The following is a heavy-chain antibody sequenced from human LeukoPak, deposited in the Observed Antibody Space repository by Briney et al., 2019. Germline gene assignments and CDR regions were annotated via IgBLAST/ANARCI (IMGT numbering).Heavy chain of an antibody. V-gene: IGHV4-39*01. D-gene: IGHD6-6*01. CDR3: ARLGGYSSSSGWFDP. Sequence: SETLSLPCTVSGGSISSSSYYWGWIRQPPGKGLEWIGSIYYSGSTYYNSSLKSRVTISVDTSKNQFSLKLSSVTAADTAVYYCARLGGYSSSSGWFDPWGQGTLVTVSS. CDR1: GGSISSSSYY. CDR2: IYYSGST. J-gene: IGHJ5*02.